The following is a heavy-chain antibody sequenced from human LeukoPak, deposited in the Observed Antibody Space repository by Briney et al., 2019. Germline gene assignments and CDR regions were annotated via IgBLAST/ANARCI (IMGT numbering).Heavy chain of an antibody. D-gene: IGHD6-19*01. CDR3: ARRSSYSSGLNWFDP. CDR1: GYSFTSYW. CDR2: IYPGDSDT. Sequence: GESLKISCKGSGYSFTSYWIGWVRQMPGKGLEWMGIIYPGDSDTRYSPSFQGQVTISADKSISTAYLQRSSLKASDTAVYYCARRSSYSSGLNWFDPWGQGTLVTVSS. J-gene: IGHJ5*02. V-gene: IGHV5-51*01.